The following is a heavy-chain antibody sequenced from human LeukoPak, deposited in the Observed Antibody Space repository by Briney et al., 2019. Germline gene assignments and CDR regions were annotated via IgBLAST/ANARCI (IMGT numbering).Heavy chain of an antibody. CDR2: ISGSGGST. CDR3: AKDGSLHYYYYMDV. J-gene: IGHJ6*03. Sequence: PGGSLRLSCAASGFTFSSYAMSWVRQAPGKGLEWVSAISGSGGSTYYADSVKGRFTISRDKSKNTLYLQMNSLRAEDTAVYYCAKDGSLHYYYYMDVWGKGTTVTVSS. CDR1: GFTFSSYA. D-gene: IGHD6-13*01. V-gene: IGHV3-23*01.